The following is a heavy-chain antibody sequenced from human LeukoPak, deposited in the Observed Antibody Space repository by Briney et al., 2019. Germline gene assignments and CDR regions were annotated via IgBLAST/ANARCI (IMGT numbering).Heavy chain of an antibody. D-gene: IGHD3-10*01. CDR2: LYTSGST. Sequence: SETLSLTCTVSGGSISSYYWSWIRQPAGKGLEWIGRLYTSGSTNYNPSLKSRVTMSVDTSKNQFSLKLSSVTAADTAVYYCARSQGAFTMVRGTAFDIWGQGTTVTVSS. V-gene: IGHV4-4*07. J-gene: IGHJ3*02. CDR1: GGSISSYY. CDR3: ARSQGAFTMVRGTAFDI.